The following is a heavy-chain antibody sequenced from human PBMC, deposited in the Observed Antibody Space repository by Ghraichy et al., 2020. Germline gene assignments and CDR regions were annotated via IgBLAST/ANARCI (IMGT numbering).Heavy chain of an antibody. J-gene: IGHJ4*02. D-gene: IGHD5-18*01. CDR2: INPNSGGT. CDR3: ARARSVNTALDIDF. Sequence: ASVKVSCKASGYTFTNYYIHWVRQAPGQGLEWMGWINPNSGGTKYAQRFQDRVTMTRDTSITTAYVELSRLTSDDTAVYYCARARSVNTALDIDFWGRGTLVTVSS. CDR1: GYTFTNYY. V-gene: IGHV1-2*02.